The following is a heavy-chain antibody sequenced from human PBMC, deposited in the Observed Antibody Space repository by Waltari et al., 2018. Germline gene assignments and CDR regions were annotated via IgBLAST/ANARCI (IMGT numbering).Heavy chain of an antibody. J-gene: IGHJ4*02. CDR1: GFTFRSYA. D-gene: IGHD1-26*01. CDR3: AREPTSNLGSYSGFDY. CDR2: ISYDGSNK. Sequence: QVQLVESGGGVVQPGRSLRLSCAASGFTFRSYAIPWVRQAPGKGLEWVAVISYDGSNKYYADSVKGRFTISRDNSKNTLYLQMNSLRAEDTAVYYCAREPTSNLGSYSGFDYWGQGTLVTVSS. V-gene: IGHV3-30*01.